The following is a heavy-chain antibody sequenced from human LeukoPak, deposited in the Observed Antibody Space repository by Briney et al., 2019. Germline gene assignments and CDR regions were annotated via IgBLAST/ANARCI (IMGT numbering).Heavy chain of an antibody. CDR3: ARGPDYDILADYFDY. Sequence: PGGSLRLSCAASGFTFSNYALHWVRQAPGKGLEWGAVISYDDSNKFYADSVRGRFTISRDNSKNTLFLQMNSLRPEDTAVYYCARGPDYDILADYFDYWGQGTLVTVSS. V-gene: IGHV3-30*04. CDR1: GFTFSNYA. J-gene: IGHJ4*02. CDR2: ISYDDSNK. D-gene: IGHD3-9*01.